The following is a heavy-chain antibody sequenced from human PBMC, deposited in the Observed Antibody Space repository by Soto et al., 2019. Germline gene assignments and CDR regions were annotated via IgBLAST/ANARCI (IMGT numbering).Heavy chain of an antibody. D-gene: IGHD2-15*01. Sequence: SGPTLVNPTQTLTLTCTFSGFSLSTTGVGVGWIRQPPGKALEWLGIIYWDDDKRYSPSLKSRLTITKDTSKNQVILTMTNMDPVDTATYYCAHRPSYCSGGSCYSGFDYWGQGTLVTVSS. CDR3: AHRPSYCSGGSCYSGFDY. CDR1: GFSLSTTGVG. J-gene: IGHJ4*02. V-gene: IGHV2-5*02. CDR2: IYWDDDK.